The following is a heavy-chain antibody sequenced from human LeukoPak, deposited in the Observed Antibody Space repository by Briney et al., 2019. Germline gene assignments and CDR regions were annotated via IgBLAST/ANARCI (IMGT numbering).Heavy chain of an antibody. Sequence: PGGSLRLSCAASGFTFSSYAMSWVRQAPGKGLEWVSAISGSGGSTYCADSVKGRFTISRDNSKNTLYLQRNRLRAEDTAVYYCAKFLPTHIVVANYYFDYWGQGTLVTVSS. CDR3: AKFLPTHIVVANYYFDY. CDR1: GFTFSSYA. J-gene: IGHJ4*02. V-gene: IGHV3-23*01. CDR2: ISGSGGST. D-gene: IGHD2-21*01.